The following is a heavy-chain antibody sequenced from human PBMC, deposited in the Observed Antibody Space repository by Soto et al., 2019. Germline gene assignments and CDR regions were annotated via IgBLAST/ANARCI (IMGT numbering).Heavy chain of an antibody. CDR2: INHSSST. D-gene: IGHD3-10*02. J-gene: IGHJ2*01. V-gene: IGHV4-34*01. Sequence: PGKGLEWMGEINHSSSTNYNPSLTSRVPIAVDTSNNQFSLKLSSVTSADTAMYYFFFQAEDGRRTVRSVSPFLLKRSSDL. CDR3: FFQAEDGRRTVRSVSPFLLKRSSDL.